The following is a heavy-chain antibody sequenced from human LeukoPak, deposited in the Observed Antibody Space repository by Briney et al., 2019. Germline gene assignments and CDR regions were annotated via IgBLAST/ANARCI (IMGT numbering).Heavy chain of an antibody. V-gene: IGHV4-39*07. Sequence: SETLSLTCTVSGGSIRSSYYYWGWIRQPPGKGLEWIGSIYHSGSTYYNPSLKSRVTISVDRSKNQFSLKLSSVTAADTAVYYCARETPYSYGPSFDYWGQGTLVTVSS. CDR1: GGSIRSSYYY. CDR3: ARETPYSYGPSFDY. D-gene: IGHD5-18*01. CDR2: IYHSGST. J-gene: IGHJ4*02.